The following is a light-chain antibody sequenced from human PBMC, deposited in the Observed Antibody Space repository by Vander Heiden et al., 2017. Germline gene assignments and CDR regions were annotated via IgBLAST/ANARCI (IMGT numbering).Light chain of an antibody. CDR3: QQDGNSPYT. CDR1: QSVSSSY. V-gene: IGKV3-20*01. Sequence: DIVFTHSPHTLSFSPGERATLPCRASQSVSSSYVAWYQQKPGQAPSLLIYGASSRATGIPDRFSGSASGTDFTITISRLDPEDFAVYYCQQDGNSPYTFGQGTKLEIK. J-gene: IGKJ2*01. CDR2: GAS.